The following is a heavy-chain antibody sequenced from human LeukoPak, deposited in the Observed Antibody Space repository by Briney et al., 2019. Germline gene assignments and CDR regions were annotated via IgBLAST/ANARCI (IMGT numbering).Heavy chain of an antibody. CDR3: ARKGSSGWYGDY. CDR1: GYSISSGYY. V-gene: IGHV4-38-2*02. Sequence: SETLSLTCTVSGYSISSGYYWGWIRQPPGEGLGWIGSIYHSGSTYYKPSLKSRVTISVDTSKNKFSLKLSSVTAADTAVYYCARKGSSGWYGDYWGQGTLVTVSS. J-gene: IGHJ4*02. CDR2: IYHSGST. D-gene: IGHD6-19*01.